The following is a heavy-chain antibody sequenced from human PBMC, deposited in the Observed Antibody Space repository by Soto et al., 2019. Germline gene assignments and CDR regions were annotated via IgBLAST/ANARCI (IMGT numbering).Heavy chain of an antibody. CDR3: ARLMKLVMGGYYSSGMDV. J-gene: IGHJ6*02. CDR1: GYSFTSYW. V-gene: IGHV5-51*01. D-gene: IGHD1-1*01. Sequence: PGESLKISCKGSGYSFTSYWIGWVRQMPGKGLEWMGIIYPGDSDTRYSPSFQGQVTISADKSISTAYLQWSSLKASDTAMYYCARLMKLVMGGYYSSGMDVWGQRTTVTVSS. CDR2: IYPGDSDT.